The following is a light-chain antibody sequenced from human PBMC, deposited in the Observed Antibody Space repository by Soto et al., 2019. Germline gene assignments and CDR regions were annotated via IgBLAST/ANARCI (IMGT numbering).Light chain of an antibody. CDR2: DAS. CDR3: QKYDSLPLT. Sequence: DIQMTQSPSSLSASVGDRVTISCQASQDISNYLNWYQHKEGKAPKLLIYDASNLEIGVPSRFSGSGSGTDFTLTISSLQPEDIATYYCQKYDSLPLTFGPGTKVDIK. J-gene: IGKJ3*01. V-gene: IGKV1-33*01. CDR1: QDISNY.